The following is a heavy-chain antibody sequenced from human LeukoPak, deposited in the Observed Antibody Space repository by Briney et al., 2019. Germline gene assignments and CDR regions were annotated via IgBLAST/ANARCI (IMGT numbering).Heavy chain of an antibody. CDR1: GYTFTSYG. CDR2: ISAYNGNT. V-gene: IGHV1-18*01. J-gene: IGHJ3*02. Sequence: ASVKVSCKASGYTFTSYGISWVRQAPGQGLEWMGWISAYNGNTNYAQKLQGRDTMTTDTSTSTAYMELRSRRSDDTAVYYWARTRLDETIDDAFDIWGQGTMVTVSS. CDR3: ARTRLDETIDDAFDI. D-gene: IGHD3-3*01.